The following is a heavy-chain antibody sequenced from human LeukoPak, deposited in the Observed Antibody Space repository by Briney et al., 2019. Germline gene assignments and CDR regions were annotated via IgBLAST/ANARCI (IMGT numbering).Heavy chain of an antibody. CDR1: GFTVSSNY. D-gene: IGHD6-19*01. J-gene: IGHJ4*02. Sequence: GGSLRLSCAASGFTVSSNYMTWVRQAPGKGLEWVSVIYSGGNTYYADSVKGRFTISRGNSKNTLYLQMNSLRAEDTAVYYCARDISSGWFTGFDYWGQGTLVTVSS. V-gene: IGHV3-53*01. CDR3: ARDISSGWFTGFDY. CDR2: IYSGGNT.